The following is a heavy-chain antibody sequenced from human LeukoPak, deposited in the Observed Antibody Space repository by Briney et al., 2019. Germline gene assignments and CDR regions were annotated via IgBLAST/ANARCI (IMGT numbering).Heavy chain of an antibody. V-gene: IGHV4-39*01. Sequence: SETLSLTCTASGGSISSSSYYWGWIRQPPGKGLEWIGSIYYSGSTYYNPSLKSRVTISVDTSKNQFSLKLSSVTAADTAVYYCANAYGDYRYYFGYWGQGTLVTVSS. CDR3: ANAYGDYRYYFGY. CDR1: GGSISSSSYY. D-gene: IGHD4-17*01. CDR2: IYYSGST. J-gene: IGHJ4*02.